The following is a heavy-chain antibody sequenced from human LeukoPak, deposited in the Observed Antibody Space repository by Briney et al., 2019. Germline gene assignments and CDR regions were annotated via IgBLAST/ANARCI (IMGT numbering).Heavy chain of an antibody. V-gene: IGHV3-74*01. Sequence: TGGSLRLSCAASGFTFSSYWMHWVRQAPGKGLVWVSRINTDGSSTSYADSVKGRFTISRDNAKNTLYLQMNSLRAEDTAVYYCASGHFWSGYRIDYWGQGTLVTVSS. CDR1: GFTFSSYW. CDR2: INTDGSST. CDR3: ASGHFWSGYRIDY. D-gene: IGHD3-3*02. J-gene: IGHJ4*02.